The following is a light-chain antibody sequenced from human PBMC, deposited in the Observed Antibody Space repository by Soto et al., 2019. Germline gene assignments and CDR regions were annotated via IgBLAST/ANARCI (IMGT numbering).Light chain of an antibody. J-gene: IGKJ1*01. CDR1: QNINSY. CDR3: QQSYSTPQT. Sequence: DIQMTQSPSSLSASVGDRVTITCRASQNINSYLNWYQQKPGKAPNLLIYAASSLQSGVPSRFSGSGSGTDFTLTISSLHPEDFATYYWQQSYSTPQTFGHGTKVEVK. CDR2: AAS. V-gene: IGKV1-39*01.